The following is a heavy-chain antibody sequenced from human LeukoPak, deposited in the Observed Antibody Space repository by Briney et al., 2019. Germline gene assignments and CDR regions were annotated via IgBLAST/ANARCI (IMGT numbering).Heavy chain of an antibody. CDR1: GDTFTSDY. CDR3: ARGGRYCSSTSCSPPRHY. Sequence: ASVKVSCKASGDTFTSDYMHWVRQAPGQGLEWMGIINPSVGSTIYAQKVQGRVTMTRETSTSTVYMELRSLRSEATAVYYCARGGRYCSSTSCSPPRHYWGQGTLVTVSS. D-gene: IGHD2-2*01. V-gene: IGHV1-46*01. CDR2: INPSVGST. J-gene: IGHJ4*02.